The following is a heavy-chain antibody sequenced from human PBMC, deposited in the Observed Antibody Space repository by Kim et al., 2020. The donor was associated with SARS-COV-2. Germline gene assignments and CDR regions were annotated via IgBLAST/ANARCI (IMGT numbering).Heavy chain of an antibody. CDR2: IKHKDDGLTT. CDR3: TTAVVVVAAHDGY. J-gene: IGHJ4*02. Sequence: GGSLRLSCGASGFTFKSAWMSWVRQAPGKGLEWVGLIKHKDDGLTTEYAAPVKGRFTISRDDSKNTLYLQMYSLRVEDTAVYYCTTAVVVVAAHDGYWGRGTTVTVSS. V-gene: IGHV3-15*01. D-gene: IGHD2-15*01. CDR1: GFTFKSAW.